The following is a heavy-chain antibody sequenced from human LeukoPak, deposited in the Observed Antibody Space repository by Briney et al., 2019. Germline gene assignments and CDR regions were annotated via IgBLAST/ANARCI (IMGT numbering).Heavy chain of an antibody. J-gene: IGHJ6*03. V-gene: IGHV3-11*01. CDR1: GFIFNDYY. D-gene: IGHD3-16*01. CDR2: IANSGPTV. Sequence: GGSLRLSCAASGFIFNDYYMGWIRQAPGKGLEWVAYIANSGPTVFYIDSVRGRFTISRDNAKNSLYLQMNSLRAEDTAVYYCARDLGYLGGYYYYDYMDVWGRGTTVTISS. CDR3: ARDLGYLGGYYYYDYMDV.